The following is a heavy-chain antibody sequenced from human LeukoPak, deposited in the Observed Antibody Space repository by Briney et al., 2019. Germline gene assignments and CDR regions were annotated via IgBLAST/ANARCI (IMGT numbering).Heavy chain of an antibody. D-gene: IGHD6-19*01. Sequence: GGSLRLSCAASGFTFSSYAMHWVRQAPGKGLEWVAVISYDGSNKHYADSVKGRFTISRDNSKNTLYLQMNSLRAEDTAVYYCAREEGSDWYSWFDPWGQGTLVTVSS. CDR3: AREEGSDWYSWFDP. V-gene: IGHV3-30-3*01. CDR2: ISYDGSNK. CDR1: GFTFSSYA. J-gene: IGHJ5*02.